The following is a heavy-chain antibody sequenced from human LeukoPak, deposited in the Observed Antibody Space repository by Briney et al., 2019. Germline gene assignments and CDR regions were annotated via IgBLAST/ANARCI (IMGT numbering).Heavy chain of an antibody. CDR3: ARDLAARRGANYFDY. CDR1: GGSISSYY. V-gene: IGHV4-59*01. J-gene: IGHJ4*02. Sequence: SETLSLTCPVSGGSISSYYWSWIRQPPGKGLEWIGYIYYSGSTNYNPSLKSRVTISVDTSKNQFSLKLSSVTAADTAVYYCARDLAARRGANYFDYWGQGTLVTVSS. CDR2: IYYSGST. D-gene: IGHD6-6*01.